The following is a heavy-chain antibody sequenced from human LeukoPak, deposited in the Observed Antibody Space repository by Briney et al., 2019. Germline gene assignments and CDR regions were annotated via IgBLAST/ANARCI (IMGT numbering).Heavy chain of an antibody. V-gene: IGHV4-39*01. J-gene: IGHJ4*02. CDR3: ARVDTSTVIDY. CDR1: GGSISSSSYY. CDR2: IYYSGST. Sequence: SETLSLTCTVSGGSISSSSYYWGWIRQPPGKGLEWIGSIYYSGSTSYNPSLKSRVTISVDTSKNQFSLKLSSVTAADTAVYYCARVDTSTVIDYWGQGTLVTVSS. D-gene: IGHD5-18*01.